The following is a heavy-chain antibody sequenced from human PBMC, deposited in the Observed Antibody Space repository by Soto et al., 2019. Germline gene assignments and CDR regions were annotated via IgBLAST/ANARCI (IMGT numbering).Heavy chain of an antibody. Sequence: ASEKVSCKASGYTFTSYGISWVRQAPGQGLEWMGWISAYNGNTNYAQKLQGRVTMTTDTSTSTAYMELRSLRSDDTAVYYCARDTDDYGDYVFVSDYYYGMDVWGQGTTVTSP. CDR2: ISAYNGNT. D-gene: IGHD4-17*01. J-gene: IGHJ6*02. CDR3: ARDTDDYGDYVFVSDYYYGMDV. CDR1: GYTFTSYG. V-gene: IGHV1-18*01.